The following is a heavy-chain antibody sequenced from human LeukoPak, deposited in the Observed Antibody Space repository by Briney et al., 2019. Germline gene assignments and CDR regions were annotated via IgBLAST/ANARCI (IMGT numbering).Heavy chain of an antibody. D-gene: IGHD3-10*01. CDR3: ARFGVLWFGELLLPPDY. V-gene: IGHV1-18*01. CDR1: GYTFTSYG. J-gene: IGHJ4*02. CDR2: ISAYNGNT. Sequence: ASVTVSCKASGYTFTSYGISWVRQAPGQGLEWMGWISAYNGNTNYAQKLQGRVTMTTDTSTSTAYMELRSLRSDDTAVYYCARFGVLWFGELLLPPDYWGQGTLVTVSS.